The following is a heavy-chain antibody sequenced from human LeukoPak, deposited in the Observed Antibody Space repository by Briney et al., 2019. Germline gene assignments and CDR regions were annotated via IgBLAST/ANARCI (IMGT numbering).Heavy chain of an antibody. D-gene: IGHD3-10*01. CDR1: GFTFSSYA. CDR2: ISGSGGST. Sequence: GGSLRLSCAASGFTFSSYAMSWVRQAPGKGLEWVSAISGSGGSTYYADSVKGRFTISRDSSKNMLFLQMNSPRIEDTAVYYCAKDQEKIRVRGLMNWGQGTLITVSS. J-gene: IGHJ4*02. CDR3: AKDQEKIRVRGLMN. V-gene: IGHV3-23*01.